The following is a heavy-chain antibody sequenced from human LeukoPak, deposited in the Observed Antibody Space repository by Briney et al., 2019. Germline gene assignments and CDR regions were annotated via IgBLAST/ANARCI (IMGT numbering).Heavy chain of an antibody. D-gene: IGHD2-21*02. CDR2: IYYSGSI. CDR1: GGSFSGYY. V-gene: IGHV4-34*01. CDR3: ARGPPYIVVVTAIGFFDY. J-gene: IGHJ4*02. Sequence: SETLSLTCAVYGGSFSGYYWSWIRQPPGKGLEWIGIIYYSGSIYYNPSLKSQVTMSVDTSKNQFSLNLSSVTAADTAVYYCARGPPYIVVVTAIGFFDYWGQGTLVTVSS.